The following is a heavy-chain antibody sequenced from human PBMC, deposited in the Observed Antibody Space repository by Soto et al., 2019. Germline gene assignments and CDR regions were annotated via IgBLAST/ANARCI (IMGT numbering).Heavy chain of an antibody. Sequence: GASVKVSCKASGYTFTGYYMHWVRQAPGQGLEWMGWINPNSGGTNYAQKFQGWVTMTRDTSISTAYMELSRLRSDDTAVYYCAREDRDRETGLVPAAIDGMDVWG. J-gene: IGHJ6*02. CDR1: GYTFTGYY. V-gene: IGHV1-2*04. CDR2: INPNSGGT. CDR3: AREDRDRETGLVPAAIDGMDV. D-gene: IGHD2-2*01.